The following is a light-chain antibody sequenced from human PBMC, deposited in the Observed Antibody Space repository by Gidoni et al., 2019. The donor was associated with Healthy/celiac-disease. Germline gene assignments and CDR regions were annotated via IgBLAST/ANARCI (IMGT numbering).Light chain of an antibody. CDR3: QQYNNPPALT. J-gene: IGKJ4*01. V-gene: IGKV1-33*01. CDR1: QDISSY. Sequence: DIQMTQSPSSLSASVGDRVTITCQASQDISSYLNWYQQKPGKAPQLLIYDASNLETGVLSRCSGSGSCTAFTSIISSLQPPDIATYYCQQYNNPPALTFGGGTKVEIK. CDR2: DAS.